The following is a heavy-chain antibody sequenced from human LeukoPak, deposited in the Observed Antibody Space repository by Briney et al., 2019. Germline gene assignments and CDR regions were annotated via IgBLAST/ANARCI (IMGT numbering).Heavy chain of an antibody. CDR1: GFTFSNYA. Sequence: GRSLRLSCAASGFTFSNYAMHWVRQAPGKGLEWVAVISYDGSNKYYADSVKGRFTISRDNSKNTLYLQMNSLRAEDTAVYYCARVFGDGYNPENLDYWGQGTLVTVSS. D-gene: IGHD5-24*01. CDR3: ARVFGDGYNPENLDY. V-gene: IGHV3-30-3*01. J-gene: IGHJ4*02. CDR2: ISYDGSNK.